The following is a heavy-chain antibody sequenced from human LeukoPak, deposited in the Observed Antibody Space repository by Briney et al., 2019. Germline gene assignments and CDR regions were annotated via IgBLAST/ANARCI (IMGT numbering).Heavy chain of an antibody. CDR2: ITWNSHSI. CDR1: GFTFDDYD. Sequence: PGRSLRLSCAAYGFTFDDYDMHWVRQAPGKGLEWVSGITWNSHSIAYADSVKGRFTISRDNAKNSLYLQMNSLGAEDTALYYCAKDISVGIVAEPVAMVSPLDVWGQGTMVTVSS. J-gene: IGHJ3*01. CDR3: AKDISVGIVAEPVAMVSPLDV. D-gene: IGHD2-2*01. V-gene: IGHV3-9*01.